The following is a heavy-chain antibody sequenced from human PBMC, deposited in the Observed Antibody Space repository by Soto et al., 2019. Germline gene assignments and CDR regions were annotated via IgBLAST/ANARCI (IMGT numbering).Heavy chain of an antibody. D-gene: IGHD6-19*01. V-gene: IGHV3-23*01. J-gene: IGHJ4*02. CDR3: AKDYGSSRYFFDY. CDR2: ISGNGANT. CDR1: GFTFINYA. Sequence: GGSLRLSCAASGFTFINYAMTWVRQAPGEGLEWVSTISGNGANTHYADSVKGQFSISRDNSKNTLYIQMNSLRADDTAVYYCAKDYGSSRYFFDYWGQGALVTVSS.